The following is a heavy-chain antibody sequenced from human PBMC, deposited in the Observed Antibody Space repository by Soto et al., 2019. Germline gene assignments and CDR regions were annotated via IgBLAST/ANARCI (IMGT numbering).Heavy chain of an antibody. Sequence: QVQLVQSGAEVKKPGSSVKVSCKASGGTFSSYTISWVRQAPGQGLEWMERIIPILGIANYAQKFQGRVTITADKSTSTAYMELSSLRSEDTAVYYCASLAVADVAFDLWGQGTMVTVSS. D-gene: IGHD6-19*01. CDR2: IIPILGIA. CDR3: ASLAVADVAFDL. J-gene: IGHJ3*01. CDR1: GGTFSSYT. V-gene: IGHV1-69*02.